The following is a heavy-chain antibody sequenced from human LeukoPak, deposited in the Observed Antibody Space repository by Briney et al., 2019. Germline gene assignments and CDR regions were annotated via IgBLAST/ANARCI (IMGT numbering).Heavy chain of an antibody. J-gene: IGHJ6*02. CDR3: ARDSRVTTHHYYYYGMDV. CDR1: GGSISSYY. D-gene: IGHD4-17*01. V-gene: IGHV4-59*01. Sequence: PSETLSLTCTVSGGSISSYYWSWIRQPPGKGLEWIGYIYYSGSTNYNPSLKSRVTISVDTSKNQFSLKLNSVTAADTAVYYCARDSRVTTHHYYYYGMDVWGQGTTVTVSS. CDR2: IYYSGST.